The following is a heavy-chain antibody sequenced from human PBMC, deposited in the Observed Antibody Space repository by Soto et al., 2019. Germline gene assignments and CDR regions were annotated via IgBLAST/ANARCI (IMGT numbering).Heavy chain of an antibody. CDR3: ARSQGGSSSLDIYYYYYYGMDV. CDR1: GGTFSSYA. V-gene: IGHV1-69*01. CDR2: IIPIFGTA. D-gene: IGHD2-15*01. Sequence: QVQLVQSGAEVKKPGSSVKVSCKAPGGTFSSYAISWVRQAPGQGLEWMGGIIPIFGTAKYAQKFQGRVTITADESTSAGYMEQSSLRSEDTAVYYCARSQGGSSSLDIYYYYYYGMDVWGKGTTVTVSS. J-gene: IGHJ6*04.